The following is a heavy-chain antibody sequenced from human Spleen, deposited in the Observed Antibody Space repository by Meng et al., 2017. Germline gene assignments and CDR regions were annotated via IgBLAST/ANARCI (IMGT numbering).Heavy chain of an antibody. CDR2: NSAYNGNT. CDR3: ARGRYCSAGSCFSDAFDL. J-gene: IGHJ3*01. CDR1: GFSFTSYG. D-gene: IGHD2-15*01. Sequence: ASVKVSCKASGFSFTSYGFNWDRQATGQGHEWMGWNSAYNGNTNYAKNLQGRVTLTTDTSTSTAYMELGSLRSDDSAVYYCARGRYCSAGSCFSDAFDLWGQGTMVTVSS. V-gene: IGHV1-18*01.